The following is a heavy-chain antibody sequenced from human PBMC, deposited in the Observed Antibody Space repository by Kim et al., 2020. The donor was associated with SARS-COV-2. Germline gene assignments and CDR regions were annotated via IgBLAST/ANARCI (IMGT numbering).Heavy chain of an antibody. V-gene: IGHV5-51*01. CDR2: IYPGDSDT. Sequence: GESLKISCKGSGYSFTSYWIGWVRQMPGKGLEWMGIIYPGDSDTRYSPSFQGQVTISADKSISTAYLQWSSLKASDTAMYYCARLLFNYCGSGSYYYYGMDVWGQGTTVTV. J-gene: IGHJ6*02. D-gene: IGHD3-10*01. CDR1: GYSFTSYW. CDR3: ARLLFNYCGSGSYYYYGMDV.